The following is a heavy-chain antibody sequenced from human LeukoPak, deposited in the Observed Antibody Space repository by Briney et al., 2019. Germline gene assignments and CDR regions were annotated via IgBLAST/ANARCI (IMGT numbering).Heavy chain of an antibody. CDR2: INSDGNST. J-gene: IGHJ4*02. V-gene: IGHV3-74*01. CDR1: GFPYKPYR. CDR3: ATDVPAVTSFGY. D-gene: IGHD2-2*01. Sequence: PGGPLSLPCRPWGFPYKPYRVLGLPQAPGGAGVGVSLINSDGNSTNYADSVKGQFTIPRDNAKNTLYLQMNSLRAEDTAVYYCATDVPAVTSFGYWDQGTLVTVSS.